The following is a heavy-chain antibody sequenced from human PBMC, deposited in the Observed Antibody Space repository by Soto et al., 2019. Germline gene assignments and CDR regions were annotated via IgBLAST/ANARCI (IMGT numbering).Heavy chain of an antibody. J-gene: IGHJ6*02. V-gene: IGHV4-39*01. CDR1: GGSISSSSYY. D-gene: IGHD3-10*01. CDR3: ARSGGSGSGSYRFYYYYYGMDV. CDR2: IYYSGST. Sequence: ASETLSLTCTVSGGSISSSSYYWGWIRQPPGKGLEWIGSIYYSGSTYYNPSLKSRVTISVDTSKNQFSLKLSSVTAADTAVYYCARSGGSGSGSYRFYYYYYGMDVWGQGTTVTVSS.